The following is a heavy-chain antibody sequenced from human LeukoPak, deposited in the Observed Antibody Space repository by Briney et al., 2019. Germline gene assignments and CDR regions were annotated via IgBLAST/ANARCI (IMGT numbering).Heavy chain of an antibody. Sequence: GGSLRLSCTASGFSFSGYGMHWVRQAPGKGLEWLAVISHDASDEYYADSVKGRFTISRDNAKDMIYLQMISLRAEDTAVYYCVKALVGQTSGYWGQGTRVTVST. J-gene: IGHJ4*02. CDR1: GFSFSGYG. CDR3: VKALVGQTSGY. V-gene: IGHV3-30*18. D-gene: IGHD1-26*01. CDR2: ISHDASDE.